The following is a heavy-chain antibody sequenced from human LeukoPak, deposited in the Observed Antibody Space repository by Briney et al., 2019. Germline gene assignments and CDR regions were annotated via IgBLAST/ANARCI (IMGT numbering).Heavy chain of an antibody. D-gene: IGHD3-22*01. Sequence: GGSLRLSCTASGFTFTNYAVNWVRQAPGRGLEWIGFIRTKTYRGTTEHAASVKDRFIISRDDSKRIAYLQMNSLKTEDTAVYYCTRETDYSDGTGYHLWYFALWGRGTLVTVSS. CDR2: IRTKTYRGTT. V-gene: IGHV3-49*04. CDR1: GFTFTNYA. CDR3: TRETDYSDGTGYHLWYFAL. J-gene: IGHJ2*01.